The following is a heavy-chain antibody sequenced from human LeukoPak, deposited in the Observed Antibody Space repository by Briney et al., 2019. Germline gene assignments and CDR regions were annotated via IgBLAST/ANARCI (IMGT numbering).Heavy chain of an antibody. CDR3: ARAPYGDPTNWYFDL. J-gene: IGHJ2*01. CDR1: NGSINSNNW. D-gene: IGHD4-17*01. Sequence: PSGTLSLTCGVSNGSINSNNWWSWVRQPPGKGLEWVGEIYHSGSTNYNPSLKSRVSISVDNSKNQFSLKLSSVTAADTAVYYCARAPYGDPTNWYFDLWGRGTLVTVSS. V-gene: IGHV4-4*02. CDR2: IYHSGST.